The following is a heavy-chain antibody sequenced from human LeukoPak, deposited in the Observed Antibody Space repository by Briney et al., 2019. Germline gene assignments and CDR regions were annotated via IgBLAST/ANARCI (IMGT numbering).Heavy chain of an antibody. J-gene: IGHJ5*02. CDR3: ARDRVLRFLEWNSQRLWFDP. Sequence: SVKVSCKASGGTFISYAISWVRQAPGEGVEWMGGIIPIFGTANYAQKLQGRVTITADEATSTAYMELSSLRSEDTAVYYCARDRVLRFLEWNSQRLWFDPWGQGTLVTVSS. CDR2: IIPIFGTA. V-gene: IGHV1-69*01. D-gene: IGHD3-3*01. CDR1: GGTFISYA.